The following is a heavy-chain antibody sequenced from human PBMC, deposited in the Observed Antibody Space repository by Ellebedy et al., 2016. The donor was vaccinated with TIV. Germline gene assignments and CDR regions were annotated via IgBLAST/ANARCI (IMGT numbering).Heavy chain of an antibody. Sequence: GESLKISXAASGFTFSSYAMSWVRQAPGKRLEWVSAISGSGGSTYYADSVKGRLTISRDNSKNTLYLQMNSLRAEDTAVYYCAKEDKAVAGTVLGFDYWGQGTLVTVSS. J-gene: IGHJ4*02. CDR3: AKEDKAVAGTVLGFDY. V-gene: IGHV3-23*01. CDR2: ISGSGGST. D-gene: IGHD6-19*01. CDR1: GFTFSSYA.